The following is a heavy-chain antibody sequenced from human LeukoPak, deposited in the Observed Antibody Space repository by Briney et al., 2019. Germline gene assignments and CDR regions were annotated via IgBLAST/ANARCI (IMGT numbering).Heavy chain of an antibody. J-gene: IGHJ4*02. Sequence: PSETLSLTCAVSGGSFSGYYWSWIRQAPGKGLEWIGEINRSGSTNYNPSLTSRVTISVDTSKNQFSLTLSSVTAADTAVYYCARRLRGYYDSSGYYRHIDYWGQGTLVTVSS. CDR1: GGSFSGYY. CDR3: ARRLRGYYDSSGYYRHIDY. CDR2: INRSGST. V-gene: IGHV4-34*01. D-gene: IGHD3-22*01.